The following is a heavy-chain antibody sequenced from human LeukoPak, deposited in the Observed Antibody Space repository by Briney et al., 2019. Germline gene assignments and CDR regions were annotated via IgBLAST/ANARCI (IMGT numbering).Heavy chain of an antibody. V-gene: IGHV4-59*08. J-gene: IGHJ4*02. Sequence: SETLSLTCTVSGGSISGFYWSWIRQPPGKGLEWIGYIYSSGSTNYNPSLKSRVTISVDTSKNQFSLMLSSVTAADTAVYYCASPGTSSGLDFWGQGTLVIVPS. CDR3: ASPGTSSGLDF. D-gene: IGHD3-22*01. CDR2: IYSSGST. CDR1: GGSISGFY.